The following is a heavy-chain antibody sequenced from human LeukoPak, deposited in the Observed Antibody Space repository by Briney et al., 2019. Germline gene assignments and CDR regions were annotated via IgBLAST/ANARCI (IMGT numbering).Heavy chain of an antibody. J-gene: IGHJ5*02. D-gene: IGHD4-17*01. Sequence: MASETLSLTCTVSGGSISSYYWSWIRQPAGKGLEWIGRIYTSGSTNYNPSLKSRVTMSVDTSKNQFSLKLSSVTAADTAVYYCATNFTTVTTLALPREGNNWFDPWGQGTLVTVSS. CDR2: IYTSGST. CDR3: ATNFTTVTTLALPREGNNWFDP. CDR1: GGSISSYY. V-gene: IGHV4-4*07.